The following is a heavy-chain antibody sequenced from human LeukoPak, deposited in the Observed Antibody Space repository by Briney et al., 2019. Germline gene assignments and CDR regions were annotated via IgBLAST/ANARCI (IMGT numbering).Heavy chain of an antibody. CDR1: GFTFDDHA. J-gene: IGHJ4*02. CDR3: TEGLRFAAALTPFDY. CDR2: ISWDGGTT. Sequence: GGSLRLSCAASGFTFDDHAMHWVRQAPGKGLEWISLISWDGGTTYYADSAKGRFTISRDNSKNSVYLQMNSLRPEDTAIYYCTEGLRFAAALTPFDYXGQGTLVTVSS. D-gene: IGHD6-13*01. V-gene: IGHV3-43D*03.